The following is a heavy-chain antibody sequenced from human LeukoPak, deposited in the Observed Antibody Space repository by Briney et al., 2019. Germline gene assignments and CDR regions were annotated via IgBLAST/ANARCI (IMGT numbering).Heavy chain of an antibody. CDR2: INPNSGGT. CDR3: AKGHGDYIPAEYIQH. V-gene: IGHV1-2*02. D-gene: IGHD4-17*01. CDR1: GYTFTGYY. J-gene: IGHJ1*01. Sequence: ASVKVSCKASGYTFTGYYMHWVRQAPGQGLEWMGWINPNSGGTNYAQKFQGRVTMTRDTSISTAYMELSRLRSDDTAVYYCAKGHGDYIPAEYIQHWGQGTLVTVFS.